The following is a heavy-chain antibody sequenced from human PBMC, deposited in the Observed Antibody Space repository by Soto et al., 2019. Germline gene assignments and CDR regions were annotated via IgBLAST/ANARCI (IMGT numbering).Heavy chain of an antibody. D-gene: IGHD6-19*01. CDR2: ISAYNGNT. V-gene: IGHV1-18*01. CDR1: GYTFTSYG. Sequence: ASVKVSCKASGYTFTSYGISWVRQAPGQGLEWMGWISAYNGNTNYAQKLQGRVTMTTDTSTSTAYMELRSLRSDDTAVYSCARFAVGPLAYYYYYYGMDVWGQGTTVTVSS. CDR3: ARFAVGPLAYYYYYYGMDV. J-gene: IGHJ6*02.